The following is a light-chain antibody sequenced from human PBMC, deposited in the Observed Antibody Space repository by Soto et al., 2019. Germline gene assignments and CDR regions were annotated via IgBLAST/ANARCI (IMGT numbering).Light chain of an antibody. J-gene: IGLJ1*01. CDR1: SSDAGGYNY. Sequence: QSVLAQPTSVSGSPGQSIAISCTGTSSDAGGYNYVSWHQQHPGKAPKVLISVVSNRPSGVSNRFSGSKSGNTDSLTISGLQAEDEADYYCSSYRSGGTFVFGSGTKVTVL. CDR3: SSYRSGGTFV. CDR2: VVS. V-gene: IGLV2-14*01.